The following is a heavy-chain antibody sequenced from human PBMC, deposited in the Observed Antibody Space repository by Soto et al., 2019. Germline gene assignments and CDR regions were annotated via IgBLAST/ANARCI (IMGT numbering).Heavy chain of an antibody. D-gene: IGHD3-16*01. J-gene: IGHJ4*02. CDR3: ATRTSVFGIVTFY. CDR1: GDSVSNGNW. V-gene: IGHV4-4*02. Sequence: QVQLKESGPGLVTPWGTLSLTCAVSGDSVSNGNWWCWVRQPPGRGLEWVGEIHQSGDTNYNPSLKSRVTVSADRSNNQYSLRLNSVTAADTAMYYCATRTSVFGIVTFYWGQGILVTGSS. CDR2: IHQSGDT.